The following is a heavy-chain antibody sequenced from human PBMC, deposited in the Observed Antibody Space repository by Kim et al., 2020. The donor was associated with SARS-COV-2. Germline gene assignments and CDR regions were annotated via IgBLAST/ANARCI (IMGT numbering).Heavy chain of an antibody. D-gene: IGHD6-13*01. Sequence: YNPSLKSRVTISVDTSKNQFSLKLSSVTAADTAVYYCTRSIAAAARFRYWGHGTLVTVSS. V-gene: IGHV4-4*09. J-gene: IGHJ4*01. CDR3: TRSIAAAARFRY.